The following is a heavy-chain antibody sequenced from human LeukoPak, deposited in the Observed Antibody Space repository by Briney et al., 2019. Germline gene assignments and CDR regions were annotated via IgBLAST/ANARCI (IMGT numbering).Heavy chain of an antibody. V-gene: IGHV1-2*02. CDR3: ARDRSYGGNSEAGY. J-gene: IGHJ4*02. CDR1: GYTFSDYY. D-gene: IGHD4-23*01. CDR2: INPNSGGT. Sequence: ASVKVSCKTSGYTFSDYYIHWVRQAPGQGLEWMGWINPNSGGTNYAQKFQGRVTMTRDTSISTAYMELSRLRSDDTAVYYCARDRSYGGNSEAGYWGQGTLVTVSS.